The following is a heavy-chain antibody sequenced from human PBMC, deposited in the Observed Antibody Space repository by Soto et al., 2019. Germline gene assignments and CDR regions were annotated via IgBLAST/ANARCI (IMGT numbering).Heavy chain of an antibody. Sequence: SETLSLTCTVSGAFISGYYWSWIRQPAGKGLEWIGRIYTSGSTKYSPSLKSRATMSVDTSKKQFSLKLNSVTAADTAVYYCARESTVADTDNWFDSWDQRTLVTVSS. CDR1: GAFISGYY. J-gene: IGHJ5*01. CDR2: IYTSGST. V-gene: IGHV4-4*07. D-gene: IGHD2-15*01. CDR3: ARESTVADTDNWFDS.